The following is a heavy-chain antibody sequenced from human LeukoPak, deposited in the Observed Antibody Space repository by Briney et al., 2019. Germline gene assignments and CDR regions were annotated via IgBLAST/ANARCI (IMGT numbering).Heavy chain of an antibody. CDR2: ISYDGSNK. Sequence: PGGSLRLSCAATGVNCSIDAMRRVRQAPGKGLEWVALISYDGSNKYYADSVKGRFTISRDNSKNTLYLQMNSLRTEDTAVYYCARAGPGSWYFDYWGQGTLVTVSS. D-gene: IGHD6-13*01. CDR1: GVNCSIDA. V-gene: IGHV3-30-3*01. CDR3: ARAGPGSWYFDY. J-gene: IGHJ4*02.